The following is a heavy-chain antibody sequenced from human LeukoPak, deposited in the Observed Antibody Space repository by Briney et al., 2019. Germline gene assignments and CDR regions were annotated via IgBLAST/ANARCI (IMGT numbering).Heavy chain of an antibody. V-gene: IGHV3-7*01. J-gene: IGHJ6*02. D-gene: IGHD6-13*01. CDR3: ARKYSSSWYPYYYYGMHV. Sequence: GGSLRLSCAASGFTFSSYWMSWVRQAPGKGLEWVANIKQDGSEKYYVDSVKGRFTISRDNAKNSLYLQMNSLRAEDTAVYYCARKYSSSWYPYYYYGMHVWGQGTTVTVSS. CDR2: IKQDGSEK. CDR1: GFTFSSYW.